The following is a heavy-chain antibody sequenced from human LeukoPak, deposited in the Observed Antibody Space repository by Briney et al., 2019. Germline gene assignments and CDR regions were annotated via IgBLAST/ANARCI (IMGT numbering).Heavy chain of an antibody. CDR1: GFTFSDYY. CDR3: ARDEWFGEFYYYYGMDV. CDR2: ISSSGSTI. D-gene: IGHD3-10*01. V-gene: IGHV3-11*01. Sequence: PGGSLGLSCAASGFTFSDYYMGWIRQAPGKGLEWVSYISSSGSTIYYADSVKGRFTISRDNAKNSLYLQMNSLRAEDTAVYYCARDEWFGEFYYYYGMDVWGQGTTVTVSS. J-gene: IGHJ6*02.